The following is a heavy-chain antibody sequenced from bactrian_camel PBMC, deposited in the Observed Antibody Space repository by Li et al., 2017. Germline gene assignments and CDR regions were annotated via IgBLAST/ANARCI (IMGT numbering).Heavy chain of an antibody. Sequence: HVQLVESGGGSVQAGGSLRLSCEHSTYTYSMYCMGWFRQVPGEEREGVAAIDTDEKTAYADSVKGRFTITKDNAKNKVYLQMNSLKPEDTALYSCAKGAFSTADGVGHRVRGQGTQVTVS. D-gene: IGHD1*01. J-gene: IGHJ4*01. V-gene: IGHV3S53*01. CDR1: TYTYSMYC. CDR2: IDTDEKT.